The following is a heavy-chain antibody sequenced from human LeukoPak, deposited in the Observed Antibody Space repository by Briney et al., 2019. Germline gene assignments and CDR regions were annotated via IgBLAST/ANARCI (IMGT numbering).Heavy chain of an antibody. CDR3: AVGRRTDFDY. CDR2: INPNSGGT. J-gene: IGHJ4*02. CDR1: GYTFTDYY. Sequence: GASVKVSCKATGYTFTDYYIHWVRQAPGQGLEWMGWINPNSGGTNYAQNFQGRVTMTRDTYITTAYMDLSRLRLDDTAVYYCAVGRRTDFDYWAREPWSPSPQ. D-gene: IGHD1-26*01. V-gene: IGHV1-2*02.